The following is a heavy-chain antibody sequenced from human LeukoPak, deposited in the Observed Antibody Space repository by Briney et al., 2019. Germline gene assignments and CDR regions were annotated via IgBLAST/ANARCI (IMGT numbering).Heavy chain of an antibody. CDR3: ARDPALAWIQLWSHFDY. J-gene: IGHJ4*02. D-gene: IGHD5-18*01. V-gene: IGHV3-30*04. CDR2: ISYDGSNK. CDR1: GFTFSSYA. Sequence: GRSLRLSCAASGFTFSSYAMHWVRQAPGKGLEWVAVISYDGSNKYYADSMKGRFTISRDNAKNTLYLQMNSLRAEDTAVYYGARDPALAWIQLWSHFDYWGQGTLVTVSS.